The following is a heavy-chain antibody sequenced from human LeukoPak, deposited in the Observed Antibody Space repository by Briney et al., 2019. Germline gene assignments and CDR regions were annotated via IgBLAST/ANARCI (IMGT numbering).Heavy chain of an antibody. D-gene: IGHD6-6*01. J-gene: IGHJ4*02. CDR1: GFTFISYG. CDR3: AKDEYSSSSEYFDY. Sequence: PGGSLRLSCAASGFTFISYGMNWVRQAPGKGLEWVAFIRYDGSNKYYADSVKGRFTISRDNSKNTLYLQMNSLRAEDTAVYYCAKDEYSSSSEYFDYWGQGTLVTVSS. V-gene: IGHV3-30*02. CDR2: IRYDGSNK.